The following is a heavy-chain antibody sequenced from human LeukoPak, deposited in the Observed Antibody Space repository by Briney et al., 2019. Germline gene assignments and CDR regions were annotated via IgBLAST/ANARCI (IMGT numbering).Heavy chain of an antibody. CDR1: GHTFINYD. Sequence: GASVKVSCKASGHTFINYDVNWVRQATGQGLEWMGWLNPNNGNTGYAQKFQGRVTMTRITSMSTAYMELSSLTSEDTAVYYCVRGTHYGSGSFYTLFDYWGQGALVTVSS. J-gene: IGHJ4*02. CDR3: VRGTHYGSGSFYTLFDY. CDR2: LNPNNGNT. V-gene: IGHV1-8*01. D-gene: IGHD3-10*01.